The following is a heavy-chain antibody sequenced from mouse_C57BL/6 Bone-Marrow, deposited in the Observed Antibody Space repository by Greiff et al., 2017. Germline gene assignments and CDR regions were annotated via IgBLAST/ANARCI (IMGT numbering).Heavy chain of an antibody. CDR2: INPNNGGT. D-gene: IGHD1-1*01. CDR1: GYTFTDYN. J-gene: IGHJ2*01. Sequence: EVQLQQSGPELVKPGASVKMSCKASGYTFTDYNMHWVKQSHGKSLEWIGYINPNNGGTSYNQKFKGKATLTVNKSSSTAYMELRSLTSEDSAVYYCALITTVVAVDYWGQGTTLTVSS. CDR3: ALITTVVAVDY. V-gene: IGHV1-22*01.